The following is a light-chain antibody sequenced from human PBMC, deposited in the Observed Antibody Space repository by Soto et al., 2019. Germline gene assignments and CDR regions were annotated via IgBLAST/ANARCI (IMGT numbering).Light chain of an antibody. Sequence: DFQMTQSPSTLSASVGDRVTITCRASQSISSWLAWYQQKPGKAPKLLIYKASSLESGVPSRFSGSGSGTEFTLTISSLQPDDFATYYCQQYNSYSTFGQGTKVDIK. V-gene: IGKV1-5*03. CDR1: QSISSW. J-gene: IGKJ1*01. CDR3: QQYNSYST. CDR2: KAS.